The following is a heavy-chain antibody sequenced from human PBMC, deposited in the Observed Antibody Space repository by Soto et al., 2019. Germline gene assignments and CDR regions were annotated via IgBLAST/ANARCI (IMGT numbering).Heavy chain of an antibody. CDR1: GFTFSSYS. CDR2: ISSSSSTI. CDR3: ARDDLSSLGGGYYYYYMDV. D-gene: IGHD3-10*01. J-gene: IGHJ6*03. Sequence: PGGSLRLSCAASGFTFSSYSMNWVRQAPGKGLEWVSYISSSSSTIYYADSVKGRFTISRDNAKNSLYLQMNSLRAEDTAVYYCARDDLSSLGGGYYYYYMDVWGKGTTVTVSS. V-gene: IGHV3-48*01.